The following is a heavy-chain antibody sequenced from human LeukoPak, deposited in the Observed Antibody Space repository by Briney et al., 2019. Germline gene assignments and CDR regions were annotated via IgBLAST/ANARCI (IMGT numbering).Heavy chain of an antibody. D-gene: IGHD1-1*01. CDR2: ISYDGGNK. J-gene: IGHJ4*02. Sequence: GRSLRLSCAASGFTFSSYAIHWVRQAPGKGLEWVAVISYDGGNKYYADSVKGRFTISRDNSKNTLYLQMNSLRAEDTAVYYCARGRSGYNWNDYGFRWGQGTLVTVSS. V-gene: IGHV3-30*01. CDR3: ARGRSGYNWNDYGFR. CDR1: GFTFSSYA.